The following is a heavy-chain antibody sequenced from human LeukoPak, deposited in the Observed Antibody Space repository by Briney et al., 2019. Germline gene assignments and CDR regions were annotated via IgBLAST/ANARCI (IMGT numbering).Heavy chain of an antibody. CDR1: GYTFTGYY. CDR3: ARDYSAWFGERFDY. D-gene: IGHD3-10*01. Sequence: ASVKVSCKASGYTFTGYYMHWVRQAPGQGLEWMGWINPNSGGTNYAQKLQGRVTMTTDTSTSTAYMELRSLRSDDTAVYYCARDYSAWFGERFDYWGQGTLVTVSS. J-gene: IGHJ4*02. CDR2: INPNSGGT. V-gene: IGHV1-2*02.